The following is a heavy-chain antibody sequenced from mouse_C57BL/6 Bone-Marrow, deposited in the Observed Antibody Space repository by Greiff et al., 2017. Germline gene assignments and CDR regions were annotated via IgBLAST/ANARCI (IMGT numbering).Heavy chain of an antibody. D-gene: IGHD2-12*01. CDR3: ARDYKGYFYY. V-gene: IGHV1-54*01. CDR1: GYAFTNYL. J-gene: IGHJ2*01. Sequence: QVQLQQSGAELVRPGTSVKVSCKASGYAFTNYLIEWVKQRPGQGLEWIGVINPGSGGTNYNEKFKGKATLTADKSSSTAYMQLSSLTSEDSAVYFCARDYKGYFYYWGQGTTLTVSS. CDR2: INPGSGGT.